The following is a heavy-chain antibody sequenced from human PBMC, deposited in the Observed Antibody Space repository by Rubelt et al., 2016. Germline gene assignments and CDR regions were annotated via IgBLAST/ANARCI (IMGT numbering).Heavy chain of an antibody. Sequence: QLQLQESGPGLVKLSETLSLTCTVSGGSISSSSYYWGWIRQPPGKGLEWIGYIYYSGSTYCNPSLKSRVTISVAMSKNQFSLKRSSVTAADTAVYYCARDSEVRGAYYYYGMDVWGQGTTVTVSS. CDR3: ARDSEVRGAYYYYGMDV. J-gene: IGHJ6*02. V-gene: IGHV4-39*07. D-gene: IGHD3-10*01. CDR1: GGSISSSSYY. CDR2: IYYSGST.